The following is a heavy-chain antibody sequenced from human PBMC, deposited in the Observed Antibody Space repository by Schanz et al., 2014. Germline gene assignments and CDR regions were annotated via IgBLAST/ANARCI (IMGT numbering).Heavy chain of an antibody. V-gene: IGHV3-23*04. J-gene: IGHJ6*02. CDR1: GFTFSSYA. D-gene: IGHD1-20*01. CDR3: ARSITGTHHNPYYHGMDV. CDR2: ISGSGETT. Sequence: EVQLVESGGGLVQPGGSLRLSCAASGFTFSSYAMSWVRQAPGKGLEWVSAISGSGETTYYADSVKGRFTISRDNSKNALYLQLNSLRAEATAVYYCARSITGTHHNPYYHGMDVWGQGTTVTVSS.